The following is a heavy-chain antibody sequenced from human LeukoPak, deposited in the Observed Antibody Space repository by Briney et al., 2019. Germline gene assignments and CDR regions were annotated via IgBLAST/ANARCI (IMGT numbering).Heavy chain of an antibody. CDR1: GFTFSSYA. CDR2: IRSRGGST. J-gene: IGHJ6*03. Sequence: GGSLRLSCAASGFTFSSYAMSWVRQAPGKGLEWVSAIRSRGGSTYYADSVKGRFTISRDNSKNTLYLQMNSLRAEDTAVYYCAKAPGSGSYRTPLRYYYMDVWGKGTTVSVSS. D-gene: IGHD1-26*01. V-gene: IGHV3-23*01. CDR3: AKAPGSGSYRTPLRYYYMDV.